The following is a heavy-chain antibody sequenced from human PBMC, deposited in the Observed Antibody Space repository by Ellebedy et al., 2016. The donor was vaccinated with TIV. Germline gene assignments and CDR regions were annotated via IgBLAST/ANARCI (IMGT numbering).Heavy chain of an antibody. CDR1: GGSFSGYY. J-gene: IGHJ4*02. CDR2: ISGSGGST. Sequence: ETLSLTXAVYGGSFSGYYWSWIRQPPGKGLEWVSAISGSGGSTYYADSVKGRFTISRDNSKNTLYLQMNSLRAEDTAVYYCARALGYCSGGSCYEDYWGQGTLVTVSS. D-gene: IGHD2-15*01. V-gene: IGHV3-23*01. CDR3: ARALGYCSGGSCYEDY.